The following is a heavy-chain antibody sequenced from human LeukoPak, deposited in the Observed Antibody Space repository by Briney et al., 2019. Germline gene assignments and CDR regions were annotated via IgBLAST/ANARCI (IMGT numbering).Heavy chain of an antibody. V-gene: IGHV3-7*01. D-gene: IGHD6-13*01. J-gene: IGHJ4*02. CDR2: IKQGGSEK. CDR1: GFTFSSYW. CDR3: AKPVAAGTVFPYYIDY. Sequence: PGGSLRLSCAASGFTFSSYWMSWVRQAPGKGLEWVANIKQGGSEKYYVDSVKGRFTISRDNAKNSLYLQMNSLRAEDTAVYYCAKPVAAGTVFPYYIDYWGQGTLVTVSS.